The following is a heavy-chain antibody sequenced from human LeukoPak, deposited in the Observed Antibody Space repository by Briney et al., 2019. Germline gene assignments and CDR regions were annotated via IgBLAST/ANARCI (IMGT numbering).Heavy chain of an antibody. CDR1: GFTFSSYS. V-gene: IGHV3-21*01. CDR3: ARDFSMIVVDSPPDAFDI. J-gene: IGHJ3*02. CDR2: ISSSSSYI. Sequence: LGGSLRLSCAASGFTFSSYSMNWVRQAPGKGLEWVSSISSSSSYIYYADSVKGRFTISRDNAKNSLYLQMNSLRAEDTAVYYCARDFSMIVVDSPPDAFDIWGQGTMVTVSS. D-gene: IGHD3-22*01.